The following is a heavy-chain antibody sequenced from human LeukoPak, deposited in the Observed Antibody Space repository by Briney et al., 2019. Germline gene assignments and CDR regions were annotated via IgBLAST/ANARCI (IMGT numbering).Heavy chain of an antibody. Sequence: SVKVSCKASGGTFSSYAISWVRQAPGQGLEWMGGIIPIFGTANYAQKFQGRVTITADESTSTAYMELSNLRSEDTAVYYCARLPYYYGSGSPWANYYYYMDVWGKGTTVTVS. CDR1: GGTFSSYA. CDR3: ARLPYYYGSGSPWANYYYYMDV. J-gene: IGHJ6*03. CDR2: IIPIFGTA. V-gene: IGHV1-69*01. D-gene: IGHD3-10*01.